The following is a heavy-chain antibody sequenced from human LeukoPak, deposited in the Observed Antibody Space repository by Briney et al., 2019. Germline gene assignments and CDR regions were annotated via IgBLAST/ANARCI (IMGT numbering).Heavy chain of an antibody. V-gene: IGHV1-46*01. Sequence: GASVKVSCKASGYTFTSYYMHWVRQAPGQGLEWMGIINPSGGSTSYAQKFQGRITMTRDTSTSTVYMELSSLRSEDTAVYYCARDFHDSRGPPRNFQHWGQGTLVTVSS. CDR2: INPSGGST. CDR3: ARDFHDSRGPPRNFQH. J-gene: IGHJ1*01. D-gene: IGHD3-22*01. CDR1: GYTFTSYY.